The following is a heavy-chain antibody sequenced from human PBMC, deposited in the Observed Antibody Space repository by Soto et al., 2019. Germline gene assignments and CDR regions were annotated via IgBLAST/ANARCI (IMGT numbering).Heavy chain of an antibody. Sequence: SETLSLTCTVSGGSISSGGYYWSWIRHHPGKGLEWIGYIYYSGSTYYNPSLKSRVTISVDTSKNQFSLKLSSVTAADTAVYYCAREGVSSSWYNYYGMDVWGQGTTVTVSS. J-gene: IGHJ6*02. CDR2: IYYSGST. CDR1: GGSISSGGYY. CDR3: AREGVSSSWYNYYGMDV. V-gene: IGHV4-31*03. D-gene: IGHD6-13*01.